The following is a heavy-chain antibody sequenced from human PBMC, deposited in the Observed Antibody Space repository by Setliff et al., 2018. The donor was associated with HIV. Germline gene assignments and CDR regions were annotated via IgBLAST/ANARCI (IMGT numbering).Heavy chain of an antibody. CDR3: ARDRSSGWSKDWFDT. CDR1: GGSISGFY. CDR2: IYISGST. V-gene: IGHV4-4*07. J-gene: IGHJ5*02. D-gene: IGHD6-19*01. Sequence: SETLSLTCTVSGGSISGFYWSWIRQSAGKGLEWIGHIYISGSTNYNPSFNSRVTMSVDTSKNQFSLRLTSVTAADTAMYHCARDRSSGWSKDWFDTWGQGILVTVSS.